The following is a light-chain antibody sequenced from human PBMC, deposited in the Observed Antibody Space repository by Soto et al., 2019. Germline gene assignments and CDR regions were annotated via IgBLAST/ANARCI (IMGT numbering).Light chain of an antibody. J-gene: IGKJ1*01. CDR1: QSVSSSY. CDR2: GAS. CDR3: LQDYNYPWT. Sequence: IVLTQSPGTLSLYPGERATLSCRASQSVSSSYLAWYQQKPGQAPRLLIYGASSRATGISDRFSGSGSGTDFTLTISRLEPEDFATYYCLQDYNYPWTFGQRTK. V-gene: IGKV3-20*01.